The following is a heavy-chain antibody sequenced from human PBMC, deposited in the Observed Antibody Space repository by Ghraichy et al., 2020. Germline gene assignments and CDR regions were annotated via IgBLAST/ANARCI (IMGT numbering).Heavy chain of an antibody. V-gene: IGHV1-18*01. J-gene: IGHJ4*02. Sequence: VKVSCKASGYTFTSYGISWVRQAPGQGLEWMGWISAYNGNTNYAQKLQGRVTMTTDTSTSTAYMELRSLRSDDTAVYYCARDSITIFGVVIGGFDYWGQGTLVTVSS. CDR3: ARDSITIFGVVIGGFDY. CDR2: ISAYNGNT. CDR1: GYTFTSYG. D-gene: IGHD3-3*01.